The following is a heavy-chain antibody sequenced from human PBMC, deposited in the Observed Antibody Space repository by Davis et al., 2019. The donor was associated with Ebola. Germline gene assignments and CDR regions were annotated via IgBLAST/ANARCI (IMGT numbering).Heavy chain of an antibody. V-gene: IGHV6-1*01. J-gene: IGHJ5*02. CDR1: GDSVSSHSAA. D-gene: IGHD6-19*01. Sequence: SQTLSLTCAISGDSVSSHSAAWSWIRQSPSRGLEWLGRTYYRSKWYNDYAVSVKSRITINPDTSKNQFSLQLNSVTPEDTAVYYCAREGWVDIAVAVTGHWFDPWGQGTLVTVSS. CDR3: AREGWVDIAVAVTGHWFDP. CDR2: TYYRSKWYN.